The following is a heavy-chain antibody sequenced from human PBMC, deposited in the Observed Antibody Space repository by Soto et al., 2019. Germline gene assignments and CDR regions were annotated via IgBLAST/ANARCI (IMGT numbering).Heavy chain of an antibody. CDR2: IYYSGST. V-gene: IGHV4-39*01. J-gene: IGHJ6*02. CDR1: GDSIISSDFY. Sequence: PSETLSLTCTVSGDSIISSDFYWGWIRQPPGKGLEWIGSIYYSGSTYYNPSLKSRVTISVDTSKNQFSLKLSSVTAADTAVYYCARDPNYYYYYGMDVWGQGTTVTVSS. CDR3: ARDPNYYYYYGMDV.